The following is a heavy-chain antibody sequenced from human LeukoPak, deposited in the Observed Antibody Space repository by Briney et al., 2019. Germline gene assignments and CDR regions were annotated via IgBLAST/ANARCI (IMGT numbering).Heavy chain of an antibody. J-gene: IGHJ4*02. CDR3: AKGGGYYDSSGYFPYYFDY. Sequence: PGGSLRLSCAASGSTFSRYAMSWVRQAPGKGLEWVSGISGSGGSTYYVDSVKGRFTISRDNSKNTLYLQMNSLRAEDTAVYYCAKGGGYYDSSGYFPYYFDYWGQGTLVTVSS. D-gene: IGHD3-22*01. V-gene: IGHV3-23*01. CDR1: GSTFSRYA. CDR2: ISGSGGST.